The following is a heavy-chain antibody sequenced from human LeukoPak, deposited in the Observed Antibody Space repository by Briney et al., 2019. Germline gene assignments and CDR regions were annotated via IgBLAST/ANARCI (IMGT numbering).Heavy chain of an antibody. J-gene: IGHJ4*02. D-gene: IGHD2-2*01. V-gene: IGHV3-21*01. CDR3: AGGVPAANQYDY. Sequence: GGSLRLSCATSGFTFSNYNMNWVRQAPGKGLEWVSSISSTSSYVYYADSVKGRFTISRDNAKNSLYLQMDSLRAEDTAVYYCAGGVPAANQYDYWGQGTLVTVSS. CDR2: ISSTSSYV. CDR1: GFTFSNYN.